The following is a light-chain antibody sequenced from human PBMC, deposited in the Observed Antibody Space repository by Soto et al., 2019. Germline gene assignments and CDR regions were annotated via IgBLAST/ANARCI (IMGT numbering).Light chain of an antibody. CDR2: EGS. CDR1: SSDVGGYHL. J-gene: IGLJ2*01. Sequence: QSALTQPASVSGSPGQSITISCTGTSSDVGGYHLVSWYQQHPGKAPKLMIYEGSKRPSGVSDRFSGSKSGNRASLTISGLQAEDEADYYCCSYAGSSTVFGGGTKVTVL. CDR3: CSYAGSSTV. V-gene: IGLV2-23*01.